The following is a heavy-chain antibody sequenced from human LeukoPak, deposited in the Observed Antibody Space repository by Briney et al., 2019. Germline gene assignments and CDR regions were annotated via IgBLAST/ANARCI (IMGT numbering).Heavy chain of an antibody. CDR3: AREGASSSFGY. CDR2: LYSGGNT. V-gene: IGHV3-53*01. Sequence: GGSLRLSCVVSGFTVSSNYMSWVRQAPGKGLEGVSVLYSGGNTYHADSVKGRFTISRDSSKNTLYLQMNSLRAEDTAVYYCAREGASSSFGYWGQGTLVTVSS. CDR1: GFTVSSNY. J-gene: IGHJ4*02. D-gene: IGHD6-13*01.